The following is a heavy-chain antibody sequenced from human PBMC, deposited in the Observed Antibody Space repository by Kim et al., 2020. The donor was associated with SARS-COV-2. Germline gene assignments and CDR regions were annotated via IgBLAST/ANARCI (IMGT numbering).Heavy chain of an antibody. CDR3: ASALRAYFYYHGMDV. J-gene: IGHJ6*02. Sequence: SVKVSCKTSGGTISDYVISWVRQAPGQGLEWMGGIISMFGTTGYAEKFQGRVTITADTSSSTAYMELSNLRSEDTAVYYCASALRAYFYYHGMDVWGQGTTVTVSS. V-gene: IGHV1-69*06. CDR1: GGTISDYV. CDR2: IISMFGTT.